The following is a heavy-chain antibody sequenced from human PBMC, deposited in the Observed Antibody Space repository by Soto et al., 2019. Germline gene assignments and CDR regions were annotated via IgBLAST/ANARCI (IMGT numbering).Heavy chain of an antibody. CDR1: GFTFSSYW. V-gene: IGHV3-74*01. Sequence: EEQLVESGGGLVQPGGSLRLSCAASGFTFSSYWMHWVRQAPGKGLVWVSRINPGGSITAYADSVKGRFTISRDNAKNTLCLQMNSLRGDDTAVYYCARVPTGKYGVWNYWGQGTLVTVSS. CDR3: ARVPTGKYGVWNY. D-gene: IGHD2-8*01. J-gene: IGHJ4*02. CDR2: INPGGSIT.